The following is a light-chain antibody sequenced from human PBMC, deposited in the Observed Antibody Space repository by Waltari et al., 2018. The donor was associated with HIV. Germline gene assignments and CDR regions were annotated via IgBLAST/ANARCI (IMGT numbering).Light chain of an antibody. CDR1: RPVYFNSHNQNY. CDR2: WAS. V-gene: IGKV4-1*01. J-gene: IGKJ4*01. CDR3: QQYYTIEST. Sequence: DLVMTQSPDSLPVSLGERTTMNCRSRRPVYFNSHNQNYLAWYQQKPGQSPKVLIYWASTRASGVPGRFSGSGSGTDFNLTISSLQADDGAVYYCQQYYTIESTFGGGTKVEIK.